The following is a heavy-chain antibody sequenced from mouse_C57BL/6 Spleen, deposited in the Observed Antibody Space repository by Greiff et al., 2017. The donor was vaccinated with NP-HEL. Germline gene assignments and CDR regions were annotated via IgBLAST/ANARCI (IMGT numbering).Heavy chain of an antibody. J-gene: IGHJ4*01. CDR2: IDPSDSYT. CDR3: ARERWLLQGDAMDY. V-gene: IGHV1-69*01. CDR1: GYTFTSYW. D-gene: IGHD2-3*01. Sequence: QVQLQQPGAELVMPGASVKLSCKASGYTFTSYWMHWVKQRPGQGLEWIGEIDPSDSYTNYNQKLKGKSTLTVDNSSSTAYMQLSSLTSEDSAVYYCARERWLLQGDAMDYWGQGTSVTVSS.